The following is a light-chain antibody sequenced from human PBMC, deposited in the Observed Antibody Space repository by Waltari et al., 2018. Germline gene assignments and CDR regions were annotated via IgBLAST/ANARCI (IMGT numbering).Light chain of an antibody. CDR2: GAS. V-gene: IGKV3-20*01. Sequence: EIVLTQSPGTLSLSPGDRATLSCRASESVPSDYLAWYQQKPGQAPRLLIFGASTGATGVPDRFSGSESGTDFTLTISRLEPEDFAVYYCQQYGSLPWTFGQGTKVEFK. J-gene: IGKJ1*01. CDR1: ESVPSDY. CDR3: QQYGSLPWT.